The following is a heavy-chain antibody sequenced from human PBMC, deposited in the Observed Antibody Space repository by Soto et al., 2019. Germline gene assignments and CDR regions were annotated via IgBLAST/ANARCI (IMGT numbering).Heavy chain of an antibody. J-gene: IGHJ5*02. CDR1: DGPNRSDGYY. D-gene: IGHD2-21*02. CDR2: IYYSGST. CDR3: DRSAPVETAP. Sequence: HFLSCTVPDGPNRSDGYYWSWIRQHPGKGLEWIGYIYYSGSTYYNPSLKSRITISVDTSKNQFSLKLSSVTAADTAVYYFDRSAPVETAPWGQGDLVTISS. V-gene: IGHV4-31*03.